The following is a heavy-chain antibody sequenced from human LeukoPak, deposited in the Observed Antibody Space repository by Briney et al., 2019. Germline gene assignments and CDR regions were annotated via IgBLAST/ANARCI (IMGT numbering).Heavy chain of an antibody. D-gene: IGHD2-2*02. V-gene: IGHV5-51*01. CDR2: IYPGDSDT. J-gene: IGHJ4*02. Sequence: GESLKISFKGSGYSFTSYWIGWVRQMPGKGLEWMGIIYPGDSDTRYSPSFQGQVTISADKSISTAYLQWSSLKASDTAMYYCARRLGYCSSTSCYTTFDYWGQGTLVTVSS. CDR3: ARRLGYCSSTSCYTTFDY. CDR1: GYSFTSYW.